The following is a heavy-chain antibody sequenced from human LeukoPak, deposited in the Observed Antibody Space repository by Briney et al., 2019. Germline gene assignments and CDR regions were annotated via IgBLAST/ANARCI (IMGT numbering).Heavy chain of an antibody. V-gene: IGHV3-7*04. J-gene: IGHJ4*02. D-gene: IGHD3-22*01. CDR3: ARGGKYYYDRRYVWGY. CDR2: IKQDGSEK. Sequence: GGSLRISCAASGFTFSSYWMSWVRQAPGKGLEWVANIKQDGSEKYYVDSVKGRFTISRDNAKNSLYLQMNSLRAEDTAVYYCARGGKYYYDRRYVWGYWGRGTLVTVSS. CDR1: GFTFSSYW.